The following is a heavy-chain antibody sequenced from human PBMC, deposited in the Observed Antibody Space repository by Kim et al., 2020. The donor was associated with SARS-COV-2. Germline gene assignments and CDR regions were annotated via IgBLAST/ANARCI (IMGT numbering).Heavy chain of an antibody. D-gene: IGHD6-13*01. Sequence: GGSLRLSCAASGFTFSSYAMSWVRQAPGKGLEWVSAISGSGGSTYYADSVKGRFTISRDNSKNTLYLQMNSLRAEDTAVYYCASHLRYSSSWARNWGQGTLVTVSS. V-gene: IGHV3-23*01. CDR3: ASHLRYSSSWARN. CDR1: GFTFSSYA. J-gene: IGHJ4*02. CDR2: ISGSGGST.